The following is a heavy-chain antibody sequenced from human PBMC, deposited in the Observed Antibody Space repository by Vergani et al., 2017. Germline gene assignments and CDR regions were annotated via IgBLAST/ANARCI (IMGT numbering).Heavy chain of an antibody. D-gene: IGHD5-12*01. CDR2: IIPIFGTA. J-gene: IGHJ5*02. CDR3: ARDLVGDSGYGENWFDP. V-gene: IGHV1-69*12. Sequence: QVQLVQSGAEVKKPGSSVKVSCKASGGTFSSYAISWVRQAPGQGLEWMGGIIPIFGTANYAQKFQGRVTITADESTSTAYMELSSLGSEDTAVYYCARDLVGDSGYGENWFDPWGQGTLVTVSS. CDR1: GGTFSSYA.